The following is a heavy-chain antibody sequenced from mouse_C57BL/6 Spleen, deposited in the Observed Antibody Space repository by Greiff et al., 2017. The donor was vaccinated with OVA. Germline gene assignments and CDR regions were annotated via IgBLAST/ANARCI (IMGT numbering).Heavy chain of an antibody. CDR3: ARDDGYYGFAY. V-gene: IGHV3-6*01. Sequence: EESGPGLVKPSQSLSLTCSVTGYSITSGYYWNWIRQFPGNKLEWMGYISYDGSNNYNPSLKNRISITRDTSKNQFFLKLNSVTTEDTATYYCARDDGYYGFAYWGQGTLVTVSA. D-gene: IGHD2-3*01. CDR1: GYSITSGYY. CDR2: ISYDGSN. J-gene: IGHJ3*01.